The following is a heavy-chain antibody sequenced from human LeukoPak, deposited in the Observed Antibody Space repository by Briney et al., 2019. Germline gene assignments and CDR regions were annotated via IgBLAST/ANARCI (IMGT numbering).Heavy chain of an antibody. J-gene: IGHJ4*02. CDR3: ARRSYDSSVYYRYMYYFDY. CDR2: IYPGDSDT. D-gene: IGHD3-22*01. Sequence: GASLQISCKGSGYSFTTNWIGWVRPLPGKGLEWMGIIYPGDSDTRYSPSFQGQVTISVDKSISTAYLQWSSLKASDTAMYYCARRSYDSSVYYRYMYYFDYWGQGTLVTVSS. CDR1: GYSFTTNW. V-gene: IGHV5-51*01.